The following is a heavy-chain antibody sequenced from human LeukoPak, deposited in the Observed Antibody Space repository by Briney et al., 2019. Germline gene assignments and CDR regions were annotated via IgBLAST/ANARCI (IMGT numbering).Heavy chain of an antibody. CDR1: GGSISSGGYS. D-gene: IGHD6-13*01. CDR3: ARGWSGDV. CDR2: IYHSAGT. J-gene: IGHJ6*02. V-gene: IGHV4-30-2*01. Sequence: SQTLSLTCAVSGGSISSGGYSWSWIRQPPGKGLEWIGYIYHSAGTNYNPSLKSRVTISVDTSKNQFSLKLSSVTAADTAVYYCARGWSGDVWGQGTTVTVSS.